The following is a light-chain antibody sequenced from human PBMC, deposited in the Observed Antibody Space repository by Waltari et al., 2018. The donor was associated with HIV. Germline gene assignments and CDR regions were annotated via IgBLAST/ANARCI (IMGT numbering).Light chain of an antibody. CDR1: SSNIGSKT. CDR2: SNN. Sequence: QSVLPQPPSSSGAPGQSVIISCSGGSSNIGSKTVNWYRQLPGTAPKLLIYSNNQRPSGVPDRFSGSKSGTSASLDISGLQSGDEADYYCAAWEDSLNGPNYVFGSGTTVTVL. CDR3: AAWEDSLNGPNYV. J-gene: IGLJ1*01. V-gene: IGLV1-44*01.